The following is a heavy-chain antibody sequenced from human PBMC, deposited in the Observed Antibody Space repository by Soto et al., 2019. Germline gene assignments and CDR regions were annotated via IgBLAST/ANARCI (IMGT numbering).Heavy chain of an antibody. CDR3: AKDKHGWTYFAGLHC. D-gene: IGHD1-26*01. CDR1: GFRFDEHA. Sequence: EVQLVESGGGVVQPGGSLRLSCAASGFRFDEHAMHWVRQPPGKGLEWVSGITRNSGRKDYADSVKGRFIVSRDSAKNSLYLQMNILRPEDTSLYYCAKDKHGWTYFAGLHCWGPGTLVTVSS. V-gene: IGHV3-9*01. CDR2: ITRNSGRK. J-gene: IGHJ4*02.